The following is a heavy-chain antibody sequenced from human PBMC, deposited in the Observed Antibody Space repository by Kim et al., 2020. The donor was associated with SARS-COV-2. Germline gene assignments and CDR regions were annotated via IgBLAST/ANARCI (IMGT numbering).Heavy chain of an antibody. J-gene: IGHJ4*02. D-gene: IGHD6-13*01. Sequence: ADSVKGRFTISRDNSKNTLYLQMNSLRAEDTAVYYCAKDVDIAAAGAFDYWGQGTLVTVSS. CDR3: AKDVDIAAAGAFDY. V-gene: IGHV3-23*01.